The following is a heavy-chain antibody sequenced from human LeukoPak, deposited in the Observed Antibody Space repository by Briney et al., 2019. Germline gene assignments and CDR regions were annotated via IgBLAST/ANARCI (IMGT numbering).Heavy chain of an antibody. CDR2: VFDSGRT. V-gene: IGHV4-59*11. Sequence: PSETLSLTRTVSGGSMTTHHWNWIRQTPRKGLDWIGYVFDSGRTKEHPSLKSRVTLSADTSKNQLSLRLSSVTAADTAVYYCTTIKRGNIFGYFDFWGQGILVTVSS. J-gene: IGHJ4*02. CDR1: GGSMTTHH. CDR3: TTIKRGNIFGYFDF. D-gene: IGHD5-18*01.